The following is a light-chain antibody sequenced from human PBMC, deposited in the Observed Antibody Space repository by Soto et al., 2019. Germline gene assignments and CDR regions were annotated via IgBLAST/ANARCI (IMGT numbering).Light chain of an antibody. Sequence: EIVLTQSPGTLSLSPGERASLSCRASQSVSSTFLAWYQQKPGQAPRLLIYAASSRATGIPDRFSGSGSGTDFTLTISSLQPEDFATYYCLQHNTFPWTFGQGTKVEIQ. CDR3: LQHNTFPWT. CDR2: AAS. J-gene: IGKJ1*01. CDR1: QSVSSTF. V-gene: IGKV3-20*01.